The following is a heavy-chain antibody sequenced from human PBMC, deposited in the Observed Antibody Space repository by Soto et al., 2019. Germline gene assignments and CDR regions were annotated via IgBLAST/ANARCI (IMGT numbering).Heavy chain of an antibody. D-gene: IGHD2-15*01. Sequence: PGGSLRLSCAASGFTFSSYGMHWVRQAPGKGLEWVAVISYDGSNKYYADSVKGRFTISRDNSKNTLYLQMNSLRAEDTAVYYCARGLYCSGGSCFLEGYYYYGMDVWGQGTTVTVSS. CDR2: ISYDGSNK. V-gene: IGHV3-30*03. CDR3: ARGLYCSGGSCFLEGYYYYGMDV. J-gene: IGHJ6*02. CDR1: GFTFSSYG.